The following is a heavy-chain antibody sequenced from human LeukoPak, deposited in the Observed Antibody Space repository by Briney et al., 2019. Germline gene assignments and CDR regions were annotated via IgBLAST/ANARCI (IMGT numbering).Heavy chain of an antibody. CDR1: GFTVSSNY. Sequence: PGGSLRLSCAASGFTVSSNYMSWVRQAPGKGLEWVSVIYSGGSTYYADSVKGRFTISRDNSKNTLYLQMNSLRAEDTAVYYCAREGYSYGVNLDYWGQGTLVTVSS. CDR2: IYSGGST. D-gene: IGHD5-18*01. J-gene: IGHJ4*02. V-gene: IGHV3-66*01. CDR3: AREGYSYGVNLDY.